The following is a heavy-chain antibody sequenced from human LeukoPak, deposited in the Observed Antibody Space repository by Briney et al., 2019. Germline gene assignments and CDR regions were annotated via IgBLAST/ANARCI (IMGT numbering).Heavy chain of an antibody. D-gene: IGHD3-3*01. V-gene: IGHV3-21*04. CDR2: ISSSSSYI. J-gene: IGHJ4*02. CDR3: AKDRDLYDFWSGYYPTPFDY. CDR1: GFTFSSYS. Sequence: SGGSLRLSCAASGFTFSSYSMTWVRQAPGKGLEWVSSISSSSSYIYYADSVKGRFTISRDNSKNTLYLQMNSLRAEDTAVYYCAKDRDLYDFWSGYYPTPFDYWGQGTLVTVSS.